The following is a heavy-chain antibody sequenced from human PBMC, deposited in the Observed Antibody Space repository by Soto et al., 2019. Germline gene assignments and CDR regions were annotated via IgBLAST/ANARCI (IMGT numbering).Heavy chain of an antibody. J-gene: IGHJ4*02. Sequence: SETLSLTCTVSGGSISSSSYYWGWIRQPPGKGLEWIGSIYYSGSTYHNPSLRSRITIAVDTSKNQFSLKLNSVAAADTAFYYCATTRGLAVGGSFDYWGQGMLVTVSS. CDR2: IYYSGST. V-gene: IGHV4-39*01. CDR1: GGSISSSSYY. D-gene: IGHD3-10*01. CDR3: ATTRGLAVGGSFDY.